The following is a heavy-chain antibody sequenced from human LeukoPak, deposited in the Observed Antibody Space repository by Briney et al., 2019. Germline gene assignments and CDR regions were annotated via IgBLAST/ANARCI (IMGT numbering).Heavy chain of an antibody. CDR1: GYRFTSYS. Sequence: ASVKVSCKASGYRFTSYSISWVRQAPGQGLEWMGWISAYTGNTNYAQKLQGRVTMTTDTSTSTAYMELRSLRSDDTAVYYCARDRKGNIAVAGTTDYWGQGTLVTVSS. J-gene: IGHJ4*02. D-gene: IGHD6-19*01. V-gene: IGHV1-18*01. CDR2: ISAYTGNT. CDR3: ARDRKGNIAVAGTTDY.